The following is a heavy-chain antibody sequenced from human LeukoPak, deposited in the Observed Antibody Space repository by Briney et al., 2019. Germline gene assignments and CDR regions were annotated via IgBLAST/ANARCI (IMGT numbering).Heavy chain of an antibody. J-gene: IGHJ4*02. CDR2: ISWNSGSI. D-gene: IGHD6-13*01. CDR1: GFTFDGYA. Sequence: PGGSLRLPCAASGFTFDGYAMHWVRQAPGKGLEWVSGISWNSGSIGYADSVKGRFTISRDNAKNSLYLQMNSLRAEDTALYYCAKARSSWFVFDYWGQGTLVTVSS. V-gene: IGHV3-9*01. CDR3: AKARSSWFVFDY.